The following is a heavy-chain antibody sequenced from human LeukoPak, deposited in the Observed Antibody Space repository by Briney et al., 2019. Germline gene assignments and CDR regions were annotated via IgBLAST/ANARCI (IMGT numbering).Heavy chain of an antibody. Sequence: GGSLRLSCAASGFTFSSYGMRWVRQAPGKGLEWVAVIWSDGSSKHYAYSVKGRFTISRDNSKNTLYLQMSSMRAEDTALYYCARGQPPSYYDMDVWGQGTTVTVSS. J-gene: IGHJ6*02. D-gene: IGHD6-13*01. CDR2: IWSDGSSK. CDR3: ARGQPPSYYDMDV. V-gene: IGHV3-33*01. CDR1: GFTFSSYG.